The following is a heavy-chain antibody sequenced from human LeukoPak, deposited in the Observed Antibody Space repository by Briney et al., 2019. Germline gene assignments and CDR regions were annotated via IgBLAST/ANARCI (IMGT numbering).Heavy chain of an antibody. CDR2: INSDGSST. CDR1: GLTVSSNC. Sequence: GGSLRLSCAASGLTVSSNCMSWVRQAPGKGLEWVSRINSDGSSTSYADSVKGRFTISRDNAKNTLYLQMNSLRVEDTAVYYCRIVGAAIDDYWGQGTLVTVSS. V-gene: IGHV3-74*01. D-gene: IGHD1-26*01. CDR3: RIVGAAIDDY. J-gene: IGHJ4*02.